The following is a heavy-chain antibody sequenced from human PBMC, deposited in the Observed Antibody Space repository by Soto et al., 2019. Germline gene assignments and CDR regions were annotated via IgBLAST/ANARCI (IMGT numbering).Heavy chain of an antibody. Sequence: QVQLVQSGAEVKKPGSSVKVSCKASGGTFSSYAISWVRQAPGQGLEWMGGIIPIFGTANYAQKFQGRVTITADKSTSTAYMELSSLRSEDTAVYYCASLPREEYCSSTSCPWGFDPWGQGTLVTVSS. D-gene: IGHD2-2*01. J-gene: IGHJ5*02. CDR3: ASLPREEYCSSTSCPWGFDP. CDR2: IIPIFGTA. V-gene: IGHV1-69*06. CDR1: GGTFSSYA.